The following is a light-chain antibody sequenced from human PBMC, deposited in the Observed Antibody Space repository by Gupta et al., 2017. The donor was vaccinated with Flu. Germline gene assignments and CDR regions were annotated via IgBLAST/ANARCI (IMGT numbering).Light chain of an antibody. V-gene: IGLV3-21*02. CDR3: QIWDSLSDYMA. CDR1: NIGGKS. J-gene: IGLJ2*01. Sequence: SYVLTQPPSGSVAPGPTARITWGGDNIGGKSVRWYQHQPGQTPVLVVYDDTDRPSGIPERFSGSNSGNTATLTISRVEAGDEADYYCQIWDSLSDYMAFGGGTKLTVL. CDR2: DDT.